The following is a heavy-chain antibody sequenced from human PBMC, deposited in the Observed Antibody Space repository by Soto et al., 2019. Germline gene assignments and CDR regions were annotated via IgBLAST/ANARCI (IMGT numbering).Heavy chain of an antibody. D-gene: IGHD5-18*01. Sequence: GGSLRLSCAASGFTVSSNYMSWVRQAPGKGLEWVSVIYSDGSTYYADSVKGRFTISRDNSKNTLYLQMNSLRAEDTAVYYCARTLYSYGPRFDYWGQGTLVTVSS. CDR3: ARTLYSYGPRFDY. J-gene: IGHJ4*02. V-gene: IGHV3-53*01. CDR2: IYSDGST. CDR1: GFTVSSNY.